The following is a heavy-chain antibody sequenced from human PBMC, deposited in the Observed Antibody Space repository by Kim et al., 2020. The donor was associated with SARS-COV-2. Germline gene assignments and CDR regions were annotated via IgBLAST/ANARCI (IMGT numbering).Heavy chain of an antibody. Sequence: ASVKVSCKASGYTFTGYYMHWVRQAPGQGLEWMGRINPNSGGTNYAQKFQGRVTMTRDTSISTAYMELNRLRSDDTVVYYCAREMPGKFGSGMGFDYWGQGTLVTVSS. CDR1: GYTFTGYY. CDR3: AREMPGKFGSGMGFDY. CDR2: INPNSGGT. D-gene: IGHD3-10*01. V-gene: IGHV1-2*05. J-gene: IGHJ4*02.